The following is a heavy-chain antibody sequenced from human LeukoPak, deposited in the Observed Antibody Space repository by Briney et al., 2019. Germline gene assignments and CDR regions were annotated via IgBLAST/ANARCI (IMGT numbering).Heavy chain of an antibody. Sequence: ASVKVSCKASGYTFTGYWMHWVRQAPGQGLEWMGWINPNSGDTNYGQKFQGRVTMTRDTSVSTAYMELTRLRSDDTAVYYCASWRGYASGWSGPFDYWGQGTLVTVSS. CDR2: INPNSGDT. D-gene: IGHD6-19*01. CDR1: GYTFTGYW. V-gene: IGHV1-2*02. CDR3: ASWRGYASGWSGPFDY. J-gene: IGHJ4*02.